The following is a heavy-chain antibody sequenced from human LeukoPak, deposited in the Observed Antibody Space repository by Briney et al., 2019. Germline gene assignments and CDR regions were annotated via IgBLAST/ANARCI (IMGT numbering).Heavy chain of an antibody. CDR3: AKGSIVVVPAAIPFDY. D-gene: IGHD2-2*01. Sequence: PGGSLRLSCAASGFTFSSYGMHWVRQAPGKGLEWVAFIRYDGSNKYYADSVKGRFTISRDNSKNTLYLQMNSLRAEDTAVYYCAKGSIVVVPAAIPFDYWGQGTLVTVSS. V-gene: IGHV3-30*02. J-gene: IGHJ4*02. CDR1: GFTFSSYG. CDR2: IRYDGSNK.